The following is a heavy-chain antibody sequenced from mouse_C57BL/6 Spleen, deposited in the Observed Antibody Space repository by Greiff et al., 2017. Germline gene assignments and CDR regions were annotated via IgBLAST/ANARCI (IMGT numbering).Heavy chain of an antibody. D-gene: IGHD1-1*01. CDR1: GFSLTSYG. CDR3: ASDGPYYYGSSYGFAY. CDR2: IWGVGST. V-gene: IGHV2-6*01. Sequence: VQLKESGPGLVAPSQSLSITCTVSGFSLTSYGVDWVRQSPGKGLEWLGVIWGVGSTNYNSALKSRLSISKDNSKSQVFLKMNSLQTDDTAMYYCASDGPYYYGSSYGFAYWGQGTLVTVSA. J-gene: IGHJ3*01.